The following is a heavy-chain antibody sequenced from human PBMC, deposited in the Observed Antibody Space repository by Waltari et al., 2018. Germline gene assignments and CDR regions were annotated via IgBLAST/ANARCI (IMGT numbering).Heavy chain of an antibody. Sequence: EVQLVETGGGLIQPGGSLRLSCAVSGFTVSSNYMSWVRQAPGKGLGWVSVIYAGGGSYSADSVRGRFTISRDNSKNTLYLEMNTLRADDTAVYYCATLGAYLGAFDVWGQGTMVTVSS. CDR2: IYAGGGS. V-gene: IGHV3-53*02. CDR3: ATLGAYLGAFDV. D-gene: IGHD3-16*01. CDR1: GFTVSSNY. J-gene: IGHJ3*01.